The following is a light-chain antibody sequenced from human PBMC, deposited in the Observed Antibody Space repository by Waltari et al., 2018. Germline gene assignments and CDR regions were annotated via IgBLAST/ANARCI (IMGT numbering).Light chain of an antibody. CDR3: HQRSSWPLT. V-gene: IGKV3-11*01. Sequence: IVFTQSPVTLSLSPGERATLSCRASQRVFNYLAWYQQNPGQAPRLLIYDTSNSATGIPDRFSASGSGTDFTLTISRLEPEDFAVYYCHQRSSWPLTFGGGTKVEIK. J-gene: IGKJ4*01. CDR1: QRVFNY. CDR2: DTS.